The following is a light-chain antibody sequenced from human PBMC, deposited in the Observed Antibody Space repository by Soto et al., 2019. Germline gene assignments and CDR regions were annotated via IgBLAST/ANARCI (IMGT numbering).Light chain of an antibody. J-gene: IGLJ1*01. CDR3: QVWDSTSGHYV. Sequence: SYDLTLPPSVSVAPGQTATITCGGDDIVVKSVHWYHQKPGQAPVLVVYDDTARPSGTPERFSGSNVGNTATLTISRVEDGDEADFYCQVWDSTSGHYVLGSGNKVTVL. CDR1: DIVVKS. CDR2: DDT. V-gene: IGLV3-21*02.